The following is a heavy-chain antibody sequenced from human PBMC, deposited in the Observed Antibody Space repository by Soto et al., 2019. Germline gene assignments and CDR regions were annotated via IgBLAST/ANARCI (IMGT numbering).Heavy chain of an antibody. CDR2: IDPSDSYT. V-gene: IGHV5-10-1*01. D-gene: IGHD3-10*01. CDR3: ARHRAGVLFWCGDY. Sequence: EVQLVQSGGEVKKPGESLRISCNGSGYSFTSHWISWVRQMPGKGLEWMGRIDPSDSYTNYSPSLQGHVTISADESINTAYLQWSGLNSSDTAIYYCARHRAGVLFWCGDYWGQGTLITVSS. J-gene: IGHJ4*02. CDR1: GYSFTSHW.